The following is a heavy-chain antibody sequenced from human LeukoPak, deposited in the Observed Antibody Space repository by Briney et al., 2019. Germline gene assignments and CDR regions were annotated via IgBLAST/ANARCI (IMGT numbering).Heavy chain of an antibody. CDR2: MSLDGHSK. J-gene: IGHJ4*02. CDR3: ASGSWYGGSSDEDY. Sequence: PGGSLRLSCAASGFTFSSYAMSWVRQAPGKGLEWVTVMSLDGHSKYYADSVKGRFTVSTDSSKNTLYLQMDSLRAEDTAVYYCASGSWYGGSSDEDYWGQGTLVAVSS. CDR1: GFTFSSYA. D-gene: IGHD6-6*01. V-gene: IGHV3-30*03.